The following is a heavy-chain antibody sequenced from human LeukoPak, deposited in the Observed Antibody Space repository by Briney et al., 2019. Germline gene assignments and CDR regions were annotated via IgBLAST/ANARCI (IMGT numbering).Heavy chain of an antibody. V-gene: IGHV1-8*01. D-gene: IGHD5-18*01. Sequence: ASVKVSSKASGYTFTSYDINWVRQATGQGLEWMGWMNPNSGNTGYAQKFQGRVTMTRNTSISTAYMELSSLRSEDTAVYYCARGRIQLWLRWTNNNWFDPWGQGTLVTVSS. J-gene: IGHJ5*02. CDR1: GYTFTSYD. CDR3: ARGRIQLWLRWTNNNWFDP. CDR2: MNPNSGNT.